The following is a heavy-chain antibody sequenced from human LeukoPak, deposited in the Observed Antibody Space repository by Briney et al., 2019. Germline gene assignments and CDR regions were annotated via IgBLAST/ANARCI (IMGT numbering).Heavy chain of an antibody. D-gene: IGHD3-22*01. CDR1: GGSISSSSYY. Sequence: PSETLSLTCTVSGGSISSSSYYWGWIRQPPGKGLEWIGSIYYSGSTNYNPSLKSRVTISVDTSKNQFSLKLSSVTAADTAVYYCASGRAAGCSSGPGAFFDYWGQGTLVTVSS. CDR2: IYYSGST. CDR3: ASGRAAGCSSGPGAFFDY. J-gene: IGHJ4*02. V-gene: IGHV4-39*07.